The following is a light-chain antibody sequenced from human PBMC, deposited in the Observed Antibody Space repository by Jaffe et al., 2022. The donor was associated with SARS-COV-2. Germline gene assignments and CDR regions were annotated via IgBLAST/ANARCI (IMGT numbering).Light chain of an antibody. CDR2: GAS. CDR1: QTVNRDY. CDR3: QQYGTSQA. V-gene: IGKV3-20*01. J-gene: IGKJ1*01. Sequence: EIVLTQSPGTLSLSPGERATLSCRASQTVNRDYLAWYRQKPGQAPRLLIYGASSRATGISDRFSGSGSGTDFTLTISRLEPEDFAVYYCQQYGTSQAFGQGTKVEIK.